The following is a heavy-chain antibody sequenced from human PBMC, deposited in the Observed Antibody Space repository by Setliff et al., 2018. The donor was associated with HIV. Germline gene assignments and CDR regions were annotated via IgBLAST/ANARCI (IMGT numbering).Heavy chain of an antibody. V-gene: IGHV3-7*01. D-gene: IGHD1-26*01. Sequence: AGGSLRLSCAASGFTFSSYWMSWVRQAPGKGLEWVADIKQDGSKAYYMDSVKGRFTISRDNPKNSLYLQMNSLRAEDTAVYYCARDTAELLGLYYYYGMDVWGQGTTVTVSS. CDR3: ARDTAELLGLYYYYGMDV. CDR2: IKQDGSKA. J-gene: IGHJ6*02. CDR1: GFTFSSYW.